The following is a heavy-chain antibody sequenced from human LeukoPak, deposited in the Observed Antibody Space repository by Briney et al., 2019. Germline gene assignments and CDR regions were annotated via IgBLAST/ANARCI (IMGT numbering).Heavy chain of an antibody. Sequence: GGSLRLSCAASGFTFSSYEMNWVRQAPGKGLEWVSYISSSGSTIYYADSVKGRFTISRDNAKNSLYLQMNSLRAEDTAVYYYARDPAYYDILTGYYNYGMDVRGKGTTVTVSS. V-gene: IGHV3-48*03. J-gene: IGHJ6*04. CDR2: ISSSGSTI. CDR1: GFTFSSYE. CDR3: ARDPAYYDILTGYYNYGMDV. D-gene: IGHD3-9*01.